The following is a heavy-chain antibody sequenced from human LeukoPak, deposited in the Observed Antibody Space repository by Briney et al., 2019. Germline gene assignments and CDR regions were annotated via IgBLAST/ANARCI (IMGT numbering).Heavy chain of an antibody. CDR1: GYTLTELS. CDR2: FDPEDGET. D-gene: IGHD6-19*01. Sequence: GASVKVSCKVSGYTLTELSMHWVRQAPGKGLEWMGGFDPEDGETIYAQKFQGRVTMTEDTSTDTAYMELSSLRSEDTAVYYCATSHTRYSSGWYLEDWGQGTLVTVSS. J-gene: IGHJ4*02. CDR3: ATSHTRYSSGWYLED. V-gene: IGHV1-24*01.